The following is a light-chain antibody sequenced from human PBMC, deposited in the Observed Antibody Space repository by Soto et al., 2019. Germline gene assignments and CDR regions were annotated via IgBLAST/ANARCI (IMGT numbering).Light chain of an antibody. V-gene: IGKV3-15*01. Sequence: EIAMTXSXXXXSXXXVERASXSCRASQSVSDHLAWYQQNPGQAPRLLIYDASTRATGIPARFSGSGSSTEFTLTISSLQSEDFAVYYCQQYHDWPLTFGGGTKVDIK. CDR2: DAS. J-gene: IGKJ4*01. CDR1: QSVSDH. CDR3: QQYHDWPLT.